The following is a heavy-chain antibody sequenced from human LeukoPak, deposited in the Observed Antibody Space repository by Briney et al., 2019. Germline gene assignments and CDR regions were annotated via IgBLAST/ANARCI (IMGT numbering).Heavy chain of an antibody. CDR3: AKDPRGGGGVLDY. D-gene: IGHD3-16*01. Sequence: GGSLRLSCAASGFTFSGYGMHWVPQAPGKGLEWVAVISYDGSNKYYADSVKGRFTISRDNSKNTLYLQMNSLRAEDTAVYYCAKDPRGGGGVLDYWGQGTLVTVSS. J-gene: IGHJ4*02. V-gene: IGHV3-30*18. CDR1: GFTFSGYG. CDR2: ISYDGSNK.